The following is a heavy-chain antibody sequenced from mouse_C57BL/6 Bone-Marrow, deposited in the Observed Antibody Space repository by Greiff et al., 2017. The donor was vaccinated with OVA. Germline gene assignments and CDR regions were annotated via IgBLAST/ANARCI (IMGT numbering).Heavy chain of an antibody. J-gene: IGHJ3*01. CDR2: IDPENGDT. V-gene: IGHV14-4*01. D-gene: IGHD3-2*02. Sequence: EVQLQQSGAELVRPGASVKLSCTASGFNFKDDYMHWVKQRPEQGLEWIGWIDPENGDTEYASKFQGKATITADTSSNTAYLQLSSLTSEDTAVYYCTTAQAKAWFAYWGKGTLVTVSA. CDR3: TTAQAKAWFAY. CDR1: GFNFKDDY.